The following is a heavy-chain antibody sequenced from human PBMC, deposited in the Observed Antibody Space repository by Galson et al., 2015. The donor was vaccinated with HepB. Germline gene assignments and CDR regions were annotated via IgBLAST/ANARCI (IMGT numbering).Heavy chain of an antibody. CDR2: IAGCDGSS. CDR3: AKGGWLAS. V-gene: IGHV3-23*01. Sequence: SLRLSCAASGFTVSTNDMSWVRQAPGQGLEWVSFIAGCDGSSQYANSVKGRFIVFRDNSKNTLFLQMNSLRDEDTAVYFCAKGGWLASWGQGTLVTVSS. J-gene: IGHJ4*02. D-gene: IGHD5-24*01. CDR1: GFTVSTND.